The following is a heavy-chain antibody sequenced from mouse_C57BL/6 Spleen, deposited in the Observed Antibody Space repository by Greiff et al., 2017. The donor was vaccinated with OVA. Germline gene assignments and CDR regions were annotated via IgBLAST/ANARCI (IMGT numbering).Heavy chain of an antibody. Sequence: VQLQQSGAELMKPGASVKLSCKATGYTFTGYWIEWVKQRPGHGLEWIGEILPGSGSTLYNEKFKGKATFTADPSSNTAYMQLSRLTTEDSAIDYCAGPSTTVPNYFDNRGQGTTLTVSS. CDR1: GYTFTGYW. V-gene: IGHV1-9*01. CDR3: AGPSTTVPNYFDN. J-gene: IGHJ2*01. CDR2: ILPGSGST. D-gene: IGHD1-1*01.